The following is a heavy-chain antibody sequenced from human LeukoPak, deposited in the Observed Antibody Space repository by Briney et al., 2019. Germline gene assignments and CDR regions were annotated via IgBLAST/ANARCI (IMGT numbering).Heavy chain of an antibody. CDR1: GFTFSSYA. J-gene: IGHJ4*02. D-gene: IGHD3-22*01. CDR3: AKVRQPPYYYDSSGYYDY. Sequence: QPGGSLRLSCAASGFTFSSYAMSWVRQAPGKGLEWVSAISGSGGSTYYADSVKGRFTISRDNSKNALYLQMNSLRAEDTAVYYCAKVRQPPYYYDSSGYYDYWGQGTLVTVSS. V-gene: IGHV3-23*01. CDR2: ISGSGGST.